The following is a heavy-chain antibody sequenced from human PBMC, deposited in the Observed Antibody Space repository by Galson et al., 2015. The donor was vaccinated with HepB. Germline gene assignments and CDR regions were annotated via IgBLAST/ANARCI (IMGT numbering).Heavy chain of an antibody. CDR3: ARDIAADHPHWFDP. CDR2: ISSSGSTI. V-gene: IGHV3-11*01. J-gene: IGHJ5*02. Sequence: SLRLSCAASGFTFSDYYMSWIRQAPGKGLEWVSYISSSGSTIYYADSVKGRFTISRDNAKNSLYLQMNSLRAEDTAVYYCARDIAADHPHWFDPWGQGTLVTVSS. CDR1: GFTFSDYY. D-gene: IGHD6-13*01.